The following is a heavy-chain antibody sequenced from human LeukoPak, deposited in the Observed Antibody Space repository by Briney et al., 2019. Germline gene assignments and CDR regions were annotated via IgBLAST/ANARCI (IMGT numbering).Heavy chain of an antibody. CDR3: TRDYGDYYFDY. V-gene: IGHV3-49*04. J-gene: IGHJ4*02. CDR2: IRSKAYGGTT. D-gene: IGHD4-17*01. CDR1: GFTFTNAW. Sequence: GGSLRLSCAASGFTFTNAWMNWVRQAPGKGLEWVGFIRSKAYGGTTEYAASVKGRFTISRDDSKSIAYLQMNSLKTEDTAVYYCTRDYGDYYFDYWGQGTLVTVSS.